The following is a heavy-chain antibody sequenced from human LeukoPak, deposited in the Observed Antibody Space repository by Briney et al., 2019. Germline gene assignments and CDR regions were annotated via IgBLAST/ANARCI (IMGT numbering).Heavy chain of an antibody. V-gene: IGHV1-3*01. D-gene: IGHD2-2*01. CDR1: GYPFTSYA. Sequence: ASVKVSCKASGYPFTSYAMHWVRQAPGQRLEWLGWINAGNGNTKYSQKFQGRVTITRDTSASTAYMELSSLRSEDTAVYYCARASSTSCYAAGYWGQGTLVTVSS. CDR3: ARASSTSCYAAGY. J-gene: IGHJ4*02. CDR2: INAGNGNT.